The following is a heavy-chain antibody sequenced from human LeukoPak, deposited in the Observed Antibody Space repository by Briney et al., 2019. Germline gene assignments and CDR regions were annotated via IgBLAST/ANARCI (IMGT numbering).Heavy chain of an antibody. CDR1: GFTFNNYA. J-gene: IGHJ3*02. D-gene: IGHD1-1*01. V-gene: IGHV3-23*01. CDR3: AKDMAGTIASAFDI. Sequence: GGSLRLSCAASGFTFNNYAMSWVRQAPGKGLEWVSAISGSGVSTHYADSVKGRVTISRDNSKNTLYLQMNSLRAEDTAVYYCAKDMAGTIASAFDIWGQGTMVTVSS. CDR2: ISGSGVST.